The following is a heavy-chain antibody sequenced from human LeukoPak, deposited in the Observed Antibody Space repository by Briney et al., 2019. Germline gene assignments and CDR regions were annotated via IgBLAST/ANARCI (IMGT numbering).Heavy chain of an antibody. CDR2: VSTSGGST. J-gene: IGHJ4*02. V-gene: IGHV3-23*01. D-gene: IGHD1-26*01. CDR3: ASSGNYYPYLLDY. CDR1: GFTFSSFA. Sequence: PGGSLRLSCAASGFTFSSFAMSWVRQAPGKGLEWVSAVSTSGGSTYYADSVKGRFTISRDNSKNTLNLQMNSLRAEDTAVYYCASSGNYYPYLLDYWGQGTLVTVSS.